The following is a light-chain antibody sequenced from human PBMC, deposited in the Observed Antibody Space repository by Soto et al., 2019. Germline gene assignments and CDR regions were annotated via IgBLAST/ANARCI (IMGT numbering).Light chain of an antibody. J-gene: IGKJ5*01. V-gene: IGKV1-12*01. CDR2: AAS. CDR3: QQANSFPHT. Sequence: DLQMTQSPSSVSASVGDRVTITCRASQGISSWLAWYQQKPGKAPKLLIYAASSWQSGVPSRFSGSVSGTAFTLTIGSLPPADVATYYCQQANSFPHTFGRGTRLEIK. CDR1: QGISSW.